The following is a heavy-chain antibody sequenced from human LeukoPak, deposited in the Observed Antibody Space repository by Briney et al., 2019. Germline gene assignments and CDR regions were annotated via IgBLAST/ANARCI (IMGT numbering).Heavy chain of an antibody. CDR2: ISSRSRTI. V-gene: IGHV3-48*01. CDR3: ARDTYYYDSSGYYLMGGLDY. Sequence: GGSLRLSCAASGFTFSNYSMNWVRQAPGKGLEWVSYISSRSRTIYYADSVKGRFTISRDNAKNSLYLQMNSLRAEDTAVYYCARDTYYYDSSGYYLMGGLDYWGQGTLVTVSS. J-gene: IGHJ4*02. CDR1: GFTFSNYS. D-gene: IGHD3-22*01.